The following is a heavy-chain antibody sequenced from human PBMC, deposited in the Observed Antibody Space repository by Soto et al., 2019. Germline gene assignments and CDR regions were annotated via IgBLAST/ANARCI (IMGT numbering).Heavy chain of an antibody. CDR2: IFFLGST. Sequence: SETLSLTCTVTGGSIGNSTYYWNWIRHLPGKGLEWIGYIFFLGSTNYNPSLKSRVTISVDTSKNQFSLKLRSVTAADTAVYYCERKFPPAAAEYYFDHWGQGTQVTVSS. CDR1: GGSIGNSTYY. D-gene: IGHD6-13*01. J-gene: IGHJ4*02. CDR3: ERKFPPAAAEYYFDH. V-gene: IGHV4-61*01.